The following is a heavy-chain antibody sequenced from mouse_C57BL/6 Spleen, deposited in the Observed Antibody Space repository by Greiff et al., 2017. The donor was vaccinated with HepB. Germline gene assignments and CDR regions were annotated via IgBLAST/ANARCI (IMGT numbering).Heavy chain of an antibody. Sequence: EVQLVESGGGLVQPGGSLSLSCAASGFTFTDYYMSWVRQPPGKALEWLGFIRNKANGYTTEYSASVKGRFTISRDNSQSILDLQMNALRAEDSATYYCARYSGRSSYVYYAMDYWGQGTSVTVSS. D-gene: IGHD1-1*01. CDR3: ARYSGRSSYVYYAMDY. V-gene: IGHV7-3*01. CDR1: GFTFTDYY. J-gene: IGHJ4*01. CDR2: IRNKANGYTT.